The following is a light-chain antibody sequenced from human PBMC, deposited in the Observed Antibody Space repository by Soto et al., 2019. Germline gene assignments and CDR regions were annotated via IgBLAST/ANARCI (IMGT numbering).Light chain of an antibody. Sequence: DIQMTQSPSSLSASVGDRVTITCRASQGIRHYLAWYQQKPGKVPKLLIYEASNLQSGVPSRFRGGGSGTEFTLTISSLQAEDVAVYYCQQYYSTLGTFGQGTRWIS. CDR2: EAS. J-gene: IGKJ1*01. CDR1: QGIRHY. CDR3: QQYYSTLGT. V-gene: IGKV1-27*01.